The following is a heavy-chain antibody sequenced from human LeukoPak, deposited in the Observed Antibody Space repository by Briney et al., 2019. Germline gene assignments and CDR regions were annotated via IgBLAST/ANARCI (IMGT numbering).Heavy chain of an antibody. Sequence: ASVKVSCKASGGTFSSYAISWVRQAPGQGLEWMGWINPNSGGTNYAQKFQGRVTMTRDTSISTAYMELSRLRSDDTAVYYCARDRYSSSWYPLNWFDPWGQGTLVTVSS. CDR1: GGTFSSYA. CDR3: ARDRYSSSWYPLNWFDP. V-gene: IGHV1-2*02. D-gene: IGHD6-13*01. J-gene: IGHJ5*02. CDR2: INPNSGGT.